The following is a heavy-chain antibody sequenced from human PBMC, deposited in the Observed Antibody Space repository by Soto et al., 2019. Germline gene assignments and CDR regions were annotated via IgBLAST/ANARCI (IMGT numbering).Heavy chain of an antibody. Sequence: SETLSLTCAVYGGSFSGYYWSWIRQPPGKGLEWIGEINHRGSTNYNPSLKSRVTISVDTSKNQFSLKLSSVTAADTAVYYCARGDYYDSSGYYYGKVPFDIWGQGTMVTVSS. CDR3: ARGDYYDSSGYYYGKVPFDI. V-gene: IGHV4-34*01. J-gene: IGHJ3*02. CDR2: INHRGST. CDR1: GGSFSGYY. D-gene: IGHD3-22*01.